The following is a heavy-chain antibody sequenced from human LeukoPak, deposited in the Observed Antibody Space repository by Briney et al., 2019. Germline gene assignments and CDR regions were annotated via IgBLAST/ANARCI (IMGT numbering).Heavy chain of an antibody. V-gene: IGHV3-30-3*01. CDR3: ASNTMVRGVIYYYYYYMDV. J-gene: IGHJ6*03. CDR1: GFTFSSYA. CDR2: ISYDGSNK. D-gene: IGHD3-10*01. Sequence: GGSLRLSCAASGFTFSSYAMHWVRQAPGKGLEWVAVISYDGSNKYYADPVKGRFTISRDNSKNTLYLQMNSLRAEDTAVYYCASNTMVRGVIYYYYYYMDVWGKGTTVTVSS.